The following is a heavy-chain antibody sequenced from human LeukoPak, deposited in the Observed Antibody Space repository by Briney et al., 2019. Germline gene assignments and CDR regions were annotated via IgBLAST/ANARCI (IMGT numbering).Heavy chain of an antibody. CDR2: MNPNSGNT. V-gene: IGHV1-8*03. CDR1: GYTFTSYD. J-gene: IGHJ6*03. D-gene: IGHD3-10*01. Sequence: ASVKVSCKASGYTFTSYDINWVRQATGQGLEWMGWMNPNSGNTGYAQKFQGRVTITADESTSTAYMELSSLRSEDTAVYYCARASMVREYYYYMDVWGKGTTVTISS. CDR3: ARASMVREYYYYMDV.